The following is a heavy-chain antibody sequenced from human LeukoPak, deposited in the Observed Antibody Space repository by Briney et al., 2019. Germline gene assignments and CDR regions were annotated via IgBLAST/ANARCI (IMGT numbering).Heavy chain of an antibody. D-gene: IGHD6-6*01. CDR1: GGTFSSYA. CDR2: VISIFGTA. V-gene: IGHV1-69*01. J-gene: IGHJ3*02. Sequence: GSSGNFSCKASGGTFSSYAISWVRQATGPGHDWMGGVISIFGTATCAQKFQGRVTITADESTSTAYMELSSLRSEDTAVYYCARRLPSIAPHRGGAFDIWGQGTMVTESS. CDR3: ARRLPSIAPHRGGAFDI.